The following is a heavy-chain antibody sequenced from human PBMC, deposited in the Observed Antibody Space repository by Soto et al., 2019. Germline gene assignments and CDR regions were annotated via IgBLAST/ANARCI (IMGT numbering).Heavy chain of an antibody. CDR3: AKLNYCSSTSCYLNWFDP. Sequence: WGSLVVACASSVFTFSIYAMSWVRQAPGKGLEWVSAISGSGGSTYYADSVKSRFTISRDNSKNTLYLQMNRLRAEDTAVYYCAKLNYCSSTSCYLNWFDPWGQGTLVTVSS. D-gene: IGHD2-2*01. CDR1: VFTFSIYA. CDR2: ISGSGGST. J-gene: IGHJ5*02. V-gene: IGHV3-23*01.